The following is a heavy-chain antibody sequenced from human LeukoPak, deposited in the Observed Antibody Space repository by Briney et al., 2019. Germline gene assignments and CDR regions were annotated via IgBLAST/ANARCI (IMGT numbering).Heavy chain of an antibody. CDR2: INHSGST. D-gene: IGHD5-12*01. CDR1: GYSISSGYY. J-gene: IGHJ5*02. CDR3: ARDRSGYDPFFNWFDP. V-gene: IGHV4-38-2*02. Sequence: SETLSLTCTVSGYSISSGYYWSWIRQPPGKGLEWIGEINHSGSTNYNPSLKSRVTISVDTSKNQFSLKLSSVTAADTAVYYCARDRSGYDPFFNWFDPWGQGTLVTVSS.